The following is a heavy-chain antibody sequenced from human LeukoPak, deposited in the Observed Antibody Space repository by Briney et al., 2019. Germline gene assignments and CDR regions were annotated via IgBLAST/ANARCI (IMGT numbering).Heavy chain of an antibody. D-gene: IGHD3-10*01. CDR3: ARESMVRGVKKGGPNWFDP. CDR1: GGSISSGGYS. V-gene: IGHV4-30-2*01. Sequence: PSETLSLTCAVSGGSISSGGYSWSWIRQPPGKGLEWIGYIYHSGSTYYNPSLKSRVTISVDRSKNQFSLQLNSVTPEDTAVYYCARESMVRGVKKGGPNWFDPWGQGTLVTVSS. J-gene: IGHJ5*02. CDR2: IYHSGST.